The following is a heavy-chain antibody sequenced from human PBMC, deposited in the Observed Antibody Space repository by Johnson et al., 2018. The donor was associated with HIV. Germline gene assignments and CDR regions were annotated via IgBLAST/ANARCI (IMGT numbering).Heavy chain of an antibody. V-gene: IGHV3-66*01. J-gene: IGHJ3*02. CDR1: GFSVSSNY. CDR3: ARACRDGYTCDDYDI. CDR2: LFSGGDT. Sequence: VQLVESGGGLVQPGGSLRLSCAASGFSVSSNYMTWVRQAPGKGLEWVSVLFSGGDTYYADSVRGRFTISRDNSKNTLYLQMNSLRAEDTAVYYCARACRDGYTCDDYDIWGQGTMVTVSS. D-gene: IGHD5-24*01.